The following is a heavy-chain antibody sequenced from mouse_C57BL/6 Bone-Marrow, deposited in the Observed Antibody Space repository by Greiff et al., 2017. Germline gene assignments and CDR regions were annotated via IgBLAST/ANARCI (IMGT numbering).Heavy chain of an antibody. CDR2: INPSTGGT. CDR1: GYSFTGYY. CDR3: ARKVRRIFAY. V-gene: IGHV1-42*01. D-gene: IGHD1-3*01. J-gene: IGHJ3*01. Sequence: EVQLMESGPELVKPGASVKISCKASGYSFTGYYMNWVKQSPEKSLEWIGEINPSTGGTTYNQKFKAKATLTVDKSSSTAYMQLKSLTSEDSAVYDCARKVRRIFAYWGQGTLVTVSA.